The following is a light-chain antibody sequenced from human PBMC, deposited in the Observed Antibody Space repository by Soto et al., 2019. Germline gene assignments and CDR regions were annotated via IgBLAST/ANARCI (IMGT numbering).Light chain of an antibody. Sequence: DIQLTQSQSFLSASGVDIXTIXRRPSQAISSYFAWYQQKPGGAPKLLIYAASTLQHGVPSRFSGSGSGTDFTLTISSLQPEDFATYYCQQSYSTPPWTFGQGTKVDI. CDR3: QQSYSTPPWT. V-gene: IGKV1-39*01. CDR2: AAS. J-gene: IGKJ1*01. CDR1: QAISSY.